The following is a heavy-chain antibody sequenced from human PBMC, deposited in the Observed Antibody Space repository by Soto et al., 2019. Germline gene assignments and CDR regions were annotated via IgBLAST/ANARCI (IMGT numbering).Heavy chain of an antibody. CDR2: MNPINGAA. D-gene: IGHD3-3*02. CDR1: GYDFTAYD. Sequence: GASVKVSCKASGYDFTAYDINWVRQASGQGLEWMGWMNPINGAAGSARRFQGRVSMTRNTATGTAYLELTNLRSDDTAVYFCGRGPSPRALARGPPYYYAMDVWAQGTTVTVSS. CDR3: GRGPSPRALARGPPYYYAMDV. J-gene: IGHJ6*02. V-gene: IGHV1-8*02.